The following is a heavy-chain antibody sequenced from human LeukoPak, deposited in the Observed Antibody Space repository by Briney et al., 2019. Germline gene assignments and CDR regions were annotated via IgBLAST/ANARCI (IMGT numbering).Heavy chain of an antibody. J-gene: IGHJ3*02. V-gene: IGHV3-30*18. CDR2: ISYDGSNK. D-gene: IGHD3/OR15-3a*01. Sequence: GGSLRLSCAASGFTFSSYGMHWVRQAPGKGLEWVAVISYDGSNKYYADSVKGRFTISRDNSKNTLYLQMNSLRAEDTAVYYCAKDDFYDTRAFDIWGQGTMVTVSS. CDR3: AKDDFYDTRAFDI. CDR1: GFTFSSYG.